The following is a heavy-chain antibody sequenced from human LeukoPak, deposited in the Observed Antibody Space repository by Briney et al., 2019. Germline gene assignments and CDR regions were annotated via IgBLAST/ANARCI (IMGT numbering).Heavy chain of an antibody. J-gene: IGHJ4*02. CDR2: ISSSSSTI. Sequence: GGSLRLSCAASGFTFSSYSMNWVRQAPGKGVEWVSYISSSSSTIYYADSVKGRFTISRDNAKNSLYLQMNSLRAEDTAVYYCARDCSGGSCYGMNWGQGTLVTVSS. D-gene: IGHD2-15*01. CDR1: GFTFSSYS. CDR3: ARDCSGGSCYGMN. V-gene: IGHV3-48*01.